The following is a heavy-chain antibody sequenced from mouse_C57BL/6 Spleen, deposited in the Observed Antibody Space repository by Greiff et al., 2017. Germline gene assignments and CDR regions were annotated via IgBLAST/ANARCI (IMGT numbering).Heavy chain of an antibody. J-gene: IGHJ1*03. D-gene: IGHD1-1*01. CDR2: FYPGSGSI. V-gene: IGHV1-62-2*01. CDR3: ARHEEGGYYGSSSRDMDD. Sequence: QVQLKQSGAELVKPGASVKLSCKASGYTFTEYTIHWVKQRSGQGLEWIGWFYPGSGSIKYNEKFKDKATLTEAKSSSTVYMELSRLKSEDSAVYFCARHEEGGYYGSSSRDMDDWGKGTTVTVSS. CDR1: GYTFTEYT.